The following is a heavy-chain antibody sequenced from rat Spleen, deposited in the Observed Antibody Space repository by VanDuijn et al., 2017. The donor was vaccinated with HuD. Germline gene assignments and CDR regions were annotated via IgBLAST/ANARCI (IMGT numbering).Heavy chain of an antibody. D-gene: IGHD1-7*01. CDR1: GFTFSNYD. Sequence: EVQLVESGGGLVQPGRSMKLSCAASGFTFSNYDMAWVRQAPTKGLEWVASISYDGSSTYYRDSVKGRFTISRDNVKSTLYLQMDSLRSEDTATYYCTRLSMGDWGQGVMVTVSS. V-gene: IGHV5-25*01. J-gene: IGHJ2*01. CDR3: TRLSMGD. CDR2: ISYDGSST.